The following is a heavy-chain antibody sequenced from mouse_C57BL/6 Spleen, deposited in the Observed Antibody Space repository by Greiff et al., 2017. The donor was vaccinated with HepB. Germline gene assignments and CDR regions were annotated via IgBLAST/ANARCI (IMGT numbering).Heavy chain of an antibody. CDR1: GFTFSDYG. CDR3: ARTDSGDWYFDV. V-gene: IGHV5-17*01. J-gene: IGHJ1*03. CDR2: ISSGSSTI. Sequence: EVQVVESGGGLVKPGGSLKLSCAASGFTFSDYGMHWVRQAPEKGLEWVAYISSGSSTIYYADTVKGRFTISRDNAKNTLFLQMTSLRSEDTAMYYCARTDSGDWYFDVWGTGTTVTVSS.